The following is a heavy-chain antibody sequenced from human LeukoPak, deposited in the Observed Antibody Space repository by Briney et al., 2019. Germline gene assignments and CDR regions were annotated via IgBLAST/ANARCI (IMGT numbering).Heavy chain of an antibody. CDR2: IYYSGST. CDR1: GGSISSYY. CDR3: ARDVNSGSYAV. V-gene: IGHV4-59*01. D-gene: IGHD1-26*01. J-gene: IGHJ4*02. Sequence: PSETLSLTCTVSGGSISSYYWSWIRQPPGKGLEWIGYIYYSGSTNCNPSLKSRVTISVDTSKNQFSLKLSSVTAADTAAYYCARDVNSGSYAVWGQGTLVTVSS.